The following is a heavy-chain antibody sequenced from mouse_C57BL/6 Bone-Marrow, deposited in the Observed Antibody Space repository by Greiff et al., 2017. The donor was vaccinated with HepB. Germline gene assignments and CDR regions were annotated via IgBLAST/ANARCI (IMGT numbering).Heavy chain of an antibody. CDR3: ARRSYYGNYEFAY. Sequence: EVNVVESGGGLVQPGGSLKLSCAASGFTFSDYYMYWVRQTPEKRLEWVAYISNGGGSTYYPDTVKGRFTISRDNAKNTLYMQMSRLKSEDTAMYYCARRSYYGNYEFAYWGQGTLVTVSA. V-gene: IGHV5-12*01. J-gene: IGHJ3*01. CDR1: GFTFSDYY. D-gene: IGHD2-1*01. CDR2: ISNGGGST.